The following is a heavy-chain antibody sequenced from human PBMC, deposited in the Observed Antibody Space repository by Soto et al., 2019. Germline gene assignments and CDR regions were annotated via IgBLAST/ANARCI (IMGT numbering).Heavy chain of an antibody. CDR2: ISYDGSNK. J-gene: IGHJ6*02. D-gene: IGHD2-2*01. V-gene: IGHV3-30*18. CDR1: GFTFSSYG. Sequence: GGSLRLSCAASGFTFSSYGMHWVRQAPGKGLEWVAVISYDGSNKYYADSVKGRFTISRDNSKNTLYLQMNSLRAEDTAVYYCAKTGVGSSATTGPYYYYGMDVWGQGTTVXV. CDR3: AKTGVGSSATTGPYYYYGMDV.